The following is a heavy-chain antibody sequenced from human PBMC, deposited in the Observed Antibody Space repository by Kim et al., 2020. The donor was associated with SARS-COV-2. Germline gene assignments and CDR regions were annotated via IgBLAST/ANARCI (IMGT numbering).Heavy chain of an antibody. CDR3: ARDLIAAAYYFQH. J-gene: IGHJ1*01. D-gene: IGHD6-13*01. Sequence: DPMKGRLPGSRNNAKSSLYLQMHSLRAEDTAVYYCARDLIAAAYYFQHWGQGTLVTVSS. V-gene: IGHV3-11*01.